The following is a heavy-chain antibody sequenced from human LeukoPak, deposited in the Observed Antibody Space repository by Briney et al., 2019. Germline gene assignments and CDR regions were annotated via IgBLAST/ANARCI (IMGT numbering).Heavy chain of an antibody. Sequence: GASVKVSCKASGYTFTGYYMHWVRQAPGQGLEWMGWINPNSGGTNYAQKFQGWVTMTRDTSISTAYMELSRLRSDDTAVYYCARDSQNSGSYAFDYWGQGTLVTVSS. CDR3: ARDSQNSGSYAFDY. D-gene: IGHD1-26*01. V-gene: IGHV1-2*04. CDR2: INPNSGGT. CDR1: GYTFTGYY. J-gene: IGHJ4*02.